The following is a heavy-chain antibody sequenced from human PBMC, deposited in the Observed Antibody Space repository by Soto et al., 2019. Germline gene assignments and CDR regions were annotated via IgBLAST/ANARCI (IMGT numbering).Heavy chain of an antibody. CDR3: STNYYDSSGYDNWFDP. V-gene: IGHV3-49*05. CDR2: IRSKAYGGTT. CDR1: GFTFGDYA. J-gene: IGHJ5*02. Sequence: EVQLLESGGGLVKPGRSLRLSCTASGFTFGDYAMSWFRQAPGKGLEWVGFIRSKAYGGTTHYAASVKGRFTISRDDSKSIAYLQMNSLKTEDTAVYYCSTNYYDSSGYDNWFDPWGQGTLVTVSS. D-gene: IGHD3-22*01.